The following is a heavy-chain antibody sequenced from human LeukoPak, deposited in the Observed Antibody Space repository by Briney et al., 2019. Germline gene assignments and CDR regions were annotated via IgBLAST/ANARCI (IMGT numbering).Heavy chain of an antibody. CDR1: GYTFTSYD. CDR2: MSPNSGNT. D-gene: IGHD3-22*01. CDR3: ARGTYDSSGYYYPDLDY. J-gene: IGHJ4*02. V-gene: IGHV1-8*03. Sequence: ASVKVSCKASGYTFTSYDINWVRQATGQGLEWMGWMSPNSGNTGYAQKFQGRVTITRNTSISTAYMELSSLRSEDTAVYYCARGTYDSSGYYYPDLDYWGQGTLVTVSS.